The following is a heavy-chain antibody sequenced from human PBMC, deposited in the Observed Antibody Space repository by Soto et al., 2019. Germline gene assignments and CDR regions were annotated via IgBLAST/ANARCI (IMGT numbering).Heavy chain of an antibody. CDR3: ARVGVFDVVVVPYGMDV. V-gene: IGHV1-69*06. CDR1: GGTLSSYA. CDR2: IIPIFGTA. D-gene: IGHD2-15*01. J-gene: IGHJ6*02. Sequence: SVKVSCKASGGTLSSYAISWVRQAPGQGLEWMGGIIPIFGTANYAQKFQGRVTITADKSTSTAYMELSSLRSEDTAVYYCARVGVFDVVVVPYGMDVWGQGTTVTVSS.